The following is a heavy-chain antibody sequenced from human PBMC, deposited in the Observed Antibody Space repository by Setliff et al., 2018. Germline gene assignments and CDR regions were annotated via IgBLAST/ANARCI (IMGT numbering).Heavy chain of an antibody. D-gene: IGHD2-8*02. CDR3: TRDSRAQLTGNFGY. CDR2: VNWNSVSL. V-gene: IGHV3-9*01. Sequence: GGSLRLSCAASGFTFSTYRMHWVRQVPGKGLEWVSGVNWNSVSLEYADSVKGRFTISRDNAKNSLYLQMNSLRAEDTALYYCTRDSRAQLTGNFGYWGQGTLVTVSS. CDR1: GFTFSTYR. J-gene: IGHJ4*02.